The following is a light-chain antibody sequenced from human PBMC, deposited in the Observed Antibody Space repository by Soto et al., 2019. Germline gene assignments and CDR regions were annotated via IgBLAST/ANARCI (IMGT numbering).Light chain of an antibody. J-gene: IGLJ2*01. Sequence: QSALTQPPSASGSPGQSVTISCTGTSSDIGGYNHVSWYQQYPGKAPKSMIYEVTKRPSWVPDRFSGSKSGNTASLTVSGLQAEYEGDYYCSSYAGSNNFVFGGGTKLTVL. V-gene: IGLV2-8*01. CDR3: SSYAGSNNFV. CDR2: EVT. CDR1: SSDIGGYNH.